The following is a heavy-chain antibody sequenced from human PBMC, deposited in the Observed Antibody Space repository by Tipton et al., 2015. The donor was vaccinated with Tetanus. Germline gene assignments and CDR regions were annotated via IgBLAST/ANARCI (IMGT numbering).Heavy chain of an antibody. Sequence: VQLVQSGAEVKKPGESLKISCKASGDTSRSYWISWVRQMPGKGLEWMGIIYPGDSAATYSPSFQGQVTISADKSISTAYLQWTSLKPSDSASYFCARLPKHYSASGSTWGQGTLGTVSS. V-gene: IGHV5-51*01. CDR3: ARLPKHYSASGST. J-gene: IGHJ5*02. CDR1: GDTSRSYW. CDR2: IYPGDSAA. D-gene: IGHD3-10*01.